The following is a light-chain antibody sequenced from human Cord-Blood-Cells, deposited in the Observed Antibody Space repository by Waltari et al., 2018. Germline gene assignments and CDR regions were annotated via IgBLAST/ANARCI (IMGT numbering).Light chain of an antibody. CDR3: QQLNSYSYS. Sequence: DIQLTQSPSFLSASVGDRVTITCRASQGFSSYLAWYQQKPGKAPKLLIYAASTLPSGVPSRVSGSESGTEFTLTISSLQPEDFATYYCQQLNSYSYSFGQVTKLEIK. J-gene: IGKJ2*03. CDR1: QGFSSY. V-gene: IGKV1-9*01. CDR2: AAS.